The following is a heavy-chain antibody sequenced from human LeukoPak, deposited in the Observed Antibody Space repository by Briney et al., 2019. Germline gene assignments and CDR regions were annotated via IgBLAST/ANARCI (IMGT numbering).Heavy chain of an antibody. Sequence: PGGSLRLSCAASGFTFSAYHMNWVRQAPGKGLEWVASISSSSSYTYYSDSVKGRFTISRENAKTSLDLQMNSLRAEDAAVYFCARKALGGSSDHDAFDIWGRGTMVTVSS. CDR2: ISSSSSYT. CDR3: ARKALGGSSDHDAFDI. CDR1: GFTFSAYH. J-gene: IGHJ3*02. V-gene: IGHV3-21*01. D-gene: IGHD2-2*01.